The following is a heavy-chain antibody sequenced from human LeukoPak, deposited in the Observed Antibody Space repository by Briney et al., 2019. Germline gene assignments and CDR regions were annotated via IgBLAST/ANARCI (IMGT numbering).Heavy chain of an antibody. Sequence: GGPLRLSCAASGFSFSTYWIHWVRQAPGKGLVWVSRINTDGGIITYADSVKGRFTISRDNAKNTVYLQMNNLRAEDTAVYYCVAGIGDYWGQGTLVTVSS. D-gene: IGHD6-13*01. CDR1: GFSFSTYW. CDR2: INTDGGII. J-gene: IGHJ4*02. V-gene: IGHV3-74*03. CDR3: VAGIGDY.